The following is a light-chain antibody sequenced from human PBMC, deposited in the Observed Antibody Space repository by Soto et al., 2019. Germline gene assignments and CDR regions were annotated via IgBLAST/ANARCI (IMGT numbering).Light chain of an antibody. J-gene: IGLJ1*01. CDR1: SSDIGSYNY. CDR2: DVS. Sequence: QSVLAQPASVSGSPGQSITIPCTGTSSDIGSYNYVSWYQQHPGKAPKLMIYDVSNRPSGISNRFSGSMSGKTASLTISGLQAEDEADYYCNSYTSSSTFVFGTGTKVTAL. V-gene: IGLV2-14*01. CDR3: NSYTSSSTFV.